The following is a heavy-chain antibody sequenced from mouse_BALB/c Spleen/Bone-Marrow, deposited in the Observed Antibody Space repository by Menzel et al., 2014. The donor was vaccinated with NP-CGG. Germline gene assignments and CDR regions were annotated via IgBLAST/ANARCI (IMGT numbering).Heavy chain of an antibody. CDR1: GYTFTSSW. CDR2: IHPNTDNT. Sequence: VKLQESGSVLVRPGASVKLSSKASGYTFTSSWMHWAKQRPGQGLEWIGEIHPNTDNTNYDEKFKGKATLTVDTSSSTAYVDLSSLTSEDSAVYYCARHHRYAYYFDYWGQGTTLTVSS. J-gene: IGHJ2*01. CDR3: ARHHRYAYYFDY. D-gene: IGHD2-14*01. V-gene: IGHV1S130*01.